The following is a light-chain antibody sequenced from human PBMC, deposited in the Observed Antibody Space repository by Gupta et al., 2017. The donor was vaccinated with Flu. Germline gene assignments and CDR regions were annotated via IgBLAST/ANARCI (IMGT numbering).Light chain of an antibody. CDR2: DDS. V-gene: IGLV3-21*03. CDR3: QVWDTSSDHVV. CDR1: NIETKS. J-gene: IGLJ2*01. Sequence: KTAIITGGGDNIETKSVHWCQQKPGQAPVLVVYDDSDRPSGIPERFSGSNSGNTATLTISRVEAGDEADYYCQVWDTSSDHVVFGGGTKLTVL.